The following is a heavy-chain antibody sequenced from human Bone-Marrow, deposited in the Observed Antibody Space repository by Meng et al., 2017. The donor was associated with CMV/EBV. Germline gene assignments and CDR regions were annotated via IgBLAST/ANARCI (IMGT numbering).Heavy chain of an antibody. CDR3: ARDSSTSWSGDAFDI. CDR1: GGSISSSNW. D-gene: IGHD2-2*01. CDR2: IYHSGST. Sequence: SETLSLTCAVSGGSISSSNWWSWVRQPPGKGLEWIGEIYHSGSTNYNPSLKSRVTISVDKSKNQFSLKLSSVTAADTAVYYCARDSSTSWSGDAFDIWGQGPMVTV. J-gene: IGHJ3*02. V-gene: IGHV4-4*02.